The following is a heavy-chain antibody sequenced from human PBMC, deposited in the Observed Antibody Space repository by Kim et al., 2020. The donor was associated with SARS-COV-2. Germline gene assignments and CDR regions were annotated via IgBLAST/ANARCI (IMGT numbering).Heavy chain of an antibody. V-gene: IGHV3-23*01. Sequence: GGSLRLSCAASGFTFSSYAMSWVRQAPGKGLEWVSAISGSGGSTYYADSVKGRFTISRDNSKNTLYLQMNSLRAEDTAVYYCAKGVEMATITPPWYWGQGTLVTVSS. CDR3: AKGVEMATITPPWY. J-gene: IGHJ4*02. CDR1: GFTFSSYA. CDR2: ISGSGGST. D-gene: IGHD5-12*01.